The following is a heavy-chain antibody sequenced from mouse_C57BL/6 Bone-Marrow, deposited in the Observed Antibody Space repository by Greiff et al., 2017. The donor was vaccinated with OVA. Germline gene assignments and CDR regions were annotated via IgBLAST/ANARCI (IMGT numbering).Heavy chain of an antibody. Sequence: QVQLKESGPELVKPGASVKISCKASGYTFTDYYINWVKQRPGQGLEWIGWIYPGSGNTKYNEKFKGKATLTVDTSSSPAYRPLSSLTSEDSAVYCCARSRYGSSYAMDYWGQGTSVTVSS. V-gene: IGHV1-84*01. CDR3: ARSRYGSSYAMDY. CDR1: GYTFTDYY. J-gene: IGHJ4*01. D-gene: IGHD1-1*01. CDR2: IYPGSGNT.